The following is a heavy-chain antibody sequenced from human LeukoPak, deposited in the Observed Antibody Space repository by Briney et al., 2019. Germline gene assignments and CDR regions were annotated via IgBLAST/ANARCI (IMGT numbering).Heavy chain of an antibody. D-gene: IGHD2-2*01. CDR3: ARHDQVSTSSPKFNDAFDI. V-gene: IGHV4-59*08. J-gene: IGHJ3*02. CDR1: GDSMTSYY. CDR2: IYYSGTS. Sequence: SETLSLTCTVSGDSMTSYYWSWIRQPPGKGLEWIGNIYYSGTSNYNPSLRSRVTISEDTSKNQFSLELNSVTVADTAVYYCARHDQVSTSSPKFNDAFDIWGQGTMVTVSS.